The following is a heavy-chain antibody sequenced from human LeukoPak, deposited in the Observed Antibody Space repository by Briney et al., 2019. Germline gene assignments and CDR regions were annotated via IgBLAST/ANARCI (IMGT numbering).Heavy chain of an antibody. J-gene: IGHJ6*03. CDR3: AKEMTTVSYYNYYMDV. CDR1: GFTFSNAW. Sequence: PGGSLRLSCAASGFTFSNAWMSWVRQAPGKGLEWVGRIKSKTDGGTTDYAAPVKGRFTISRDDSKNTLYLQMNSLRAEDTAVYYCAKEMTTVSYYNYYMDVWGKGTTVTVSS. CDR2: IKSKTDGGTT. V-gene: IGHV3-15*01. D-gene: IGHD4-11*01.